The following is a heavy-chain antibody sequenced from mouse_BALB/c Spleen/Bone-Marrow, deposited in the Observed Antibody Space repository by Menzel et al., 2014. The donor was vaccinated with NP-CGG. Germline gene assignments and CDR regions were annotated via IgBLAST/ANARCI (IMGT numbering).Heavy chain of an antibody. CDR2: INFSGST. V-gene: IGHV3-8*02. D-gene: IGHD2-4*01. Sequence: EVQLQQSGPSLVKPSQPLSLTCSVTGDSITSGYWNWIRKFPANKLEYMGYINFSGSTYYNPSLESRISITRDTSKNQYYLHLNSVTTEDTATYYCASGGPTMITYYAMDYWGQGTSVTVSS. CDR3: ASGGPTMITYYAMDY. J-gene: IGHJ4*01. CDR1: GDSITSGY.